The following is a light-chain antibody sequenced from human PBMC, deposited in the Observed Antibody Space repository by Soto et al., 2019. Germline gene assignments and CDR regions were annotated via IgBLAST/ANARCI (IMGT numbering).Light chain of an antibody. CDR3: QQYDSSPRT. V-gene: IGKV3-20*01. CDR2: GAS. CDR1: QSISSSY. Sequence: EIVLTQSPGTLSLSPGERATLAFMASQSISSSYLAWYQQKPGQAPRLLIYGASSRATGIPDRFSGSGSGTDFTLTINRLEPEDFAVYYCQQYDSSPRTFGQGTKVDIK. J-gene: IGKJ1*01.